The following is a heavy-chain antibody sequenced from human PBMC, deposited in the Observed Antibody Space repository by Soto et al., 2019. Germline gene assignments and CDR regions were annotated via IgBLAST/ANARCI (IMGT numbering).Heavy chain of an antibody. Sequence: QVQLQQWGAGLLKPSETLSLTCAVYGGSFSGYYWSWIRQPPGKGLEWIGEINHSGSTNYNPSLKSRVTISVGTSKNQFSLKLSSVTAADTAVYYCARGPLGYYDILTGYYNVGYFDYWGQGTLVTVSS. J-gene: IGHJ4*02. CDR1: GGSFSGYY. CDR2: INHSGST. D-gene: IGHD3-9*01. CDR3: ARGPLGYYDILTGYYNVGYFDY. V-gene: IGHV4-34*01.